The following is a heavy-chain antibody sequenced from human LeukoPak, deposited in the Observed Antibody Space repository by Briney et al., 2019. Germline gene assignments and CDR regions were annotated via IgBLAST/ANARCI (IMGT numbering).Heavy chain of an antibody. D-gene: IGHD6-13*01. J-gene: IGHJ4*02. CDR1: GFTFSSYG. V-gene: IGHV3-30*03. CDR3: ARGPYSSNWYVDY. Sequence: PGGSLRLSCTASGFTFSSYGMHWVRQAPGKGLEWVALITFDGSYKYYADSVKGRFTISRDNSKNTMYLQMSSLRAEDTAVYYCARGPYSSNWYVDYWGQGTLVTVAS. CDR2: ITFDGSYK.